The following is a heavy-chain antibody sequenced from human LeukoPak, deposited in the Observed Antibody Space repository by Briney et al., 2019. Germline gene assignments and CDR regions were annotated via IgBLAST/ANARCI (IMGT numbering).Heavy chain of an antibody. D-gene: IGHD1-26*01. Sequence: GGSLRLSCAASGFTFSSYWMHWVRQAPGKGLVWVSRINSDGSVTNYADSVKGRFTIFRDNARNTLYLQMNSLRAEDTAVYYCAKGPYSGFSWGQGTLVTVSS. CDR2: INSDGSVT. CDR1: GFTFSSYW. V-gene: IGHV3-74*01. J-gene: IGHJ5*02. CDR3: AKGPYSGFS.